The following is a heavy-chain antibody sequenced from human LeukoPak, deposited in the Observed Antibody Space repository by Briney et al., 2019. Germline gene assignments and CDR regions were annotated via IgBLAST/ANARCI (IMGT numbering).Heavy chain of an antibody. V-gene: IGHV1-69*13. Sequence: GASVKVSCKASGGTFSSYAISWVRQAPGQGLEWVGGIIPIFGTANYAQKFQGRVTITADESTSTAYMELSSLRSEDTAVYYCARAPYYYGSGSYYSFDYWGQGTLVTVSS. CDR3: ARAPYYYGSGSYYSFDY. D-gene: IGHD3-10*01. CDR2: IIPIFGTA. J-gene: IGHJ4*02. CDR1: GGTFSSYA.